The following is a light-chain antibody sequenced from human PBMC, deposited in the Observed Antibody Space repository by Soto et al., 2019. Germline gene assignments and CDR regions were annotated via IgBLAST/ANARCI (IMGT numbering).Light chain of an antibody. CDR3: SSYRRGSTYV. CDR2: GVT. CDR1: SSDVGGYNY. V-gene: IGLV2-14*01. J-gene: IGLJ1*01. Sequence: QSVLTQPASVSGSPGQSITVSCTGTSSDVGGYNYVSWYQQHPGKAPRLMIYGVTNRPSGVSNRFSGSKSGNTVSLTTSGLQAEDEADYYCSSYRRGSTYVFGTGTKVTVL.